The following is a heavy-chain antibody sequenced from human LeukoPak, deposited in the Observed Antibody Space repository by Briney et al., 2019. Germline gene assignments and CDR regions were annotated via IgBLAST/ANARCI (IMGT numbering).Heavy chain of an antibody. D-gene: IGHD5-18*01. V-gene: IGHV3-30*02. CDR3: AKYLNVDTAMVNDAFDI. CDR1: GFTFSSYG. Sequence: GGSLRLSCAASGFTFSSYGMHCVRQAPGKGLEWVAFIRYDGSNKYYADSVKGRFTISRDNSKNTLYLQMNSLRAEDTAVYYCAKYLNVDTAMVNDAFDIWGQGTMVTVSS. J-gene: IGHJ3*02. CDR2: IRYDGSNK.